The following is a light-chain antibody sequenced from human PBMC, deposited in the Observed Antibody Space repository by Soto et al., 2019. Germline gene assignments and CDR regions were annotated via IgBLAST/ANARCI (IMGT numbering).Light chain of an antibody. CDR2: DVS. CDR3: QQYNSYWT. CDR1: QSINNW. Sequence: DIQMTQSPSTLSASVGDRVTLTCRASQSINNWLAWYQQKSGKAPKLLVYDVSTLERGVPSRFSGSGSGTEFTLTISSLQVDDFATYYCQQYNSYWTFGQGTKVEIK. J-gene: IGKJ1*01. V-gene: IGKV1-5*01.